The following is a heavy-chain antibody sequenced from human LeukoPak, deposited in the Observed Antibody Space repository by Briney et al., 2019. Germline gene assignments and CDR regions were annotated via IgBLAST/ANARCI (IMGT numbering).Heavy chain of an antibody. J-gene: IGHJ6*02. D-gene: IGHD1-1*01. V-gene: IGHV1-46*01. CDR3: ARLLSRIQLDRRPQGSYYSIDV. CDR2: INPSGGST. CDR1: GYTFTSYY. Sequence: ASVKVSCKASGYTFTSYYMHWVRQAPGQGLEWMGIINPSGGSTSYAQKFQGRVTMTRDTSTSTVYMELSSLRSEDTAVYYCARLLSRIQLDRRPQGSYYSIDVCGQRATV.